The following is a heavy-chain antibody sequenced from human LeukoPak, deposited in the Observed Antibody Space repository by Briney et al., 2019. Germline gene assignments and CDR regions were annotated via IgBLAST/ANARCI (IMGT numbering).Heavy chain of an antibody. D-gene: IGHD3-10*01. Sequence: GGSLRLSCEASGFSISSYWMTWVRQAPGKGLEWVANIKKQGSEKYCVDSVKGRFTIARDNAKNSLYLQMNNLRAEDTAMYYCVRHAYYVFDIWGQGTMVTVSS. V-gene: IGHV3-7*01. CDR3: VRHAYYVFDI. CDR2: IKKQGSEK. J-gene: IGHJ3*02. CDR1: GFSISSYW.